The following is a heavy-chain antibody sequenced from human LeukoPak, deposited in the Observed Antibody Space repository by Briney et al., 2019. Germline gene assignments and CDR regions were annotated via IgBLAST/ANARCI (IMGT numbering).Heavy chain of an antibody. Sequence: SETLSLTCAVYGPSFNIYYWSWLRQPPGKGLEWIGEINHRGGTNYNSSLKSRVTISGDTSKNQFSLNLSSVTAADTAIYYCARGGLYCGDDCYIDSWGQGTLVTVSS. V-gene: IGHV4-34*01. CDR2: INHRGGT. D-gene: IGHD2-21*01. CDR1: GPSFNIYY. J-gene: IGHJ4*02. CDR3: ARGGLYCGDDCYIDS.